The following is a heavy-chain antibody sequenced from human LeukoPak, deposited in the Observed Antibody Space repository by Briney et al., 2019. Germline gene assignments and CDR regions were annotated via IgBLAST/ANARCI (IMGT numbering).Heavy chain of an antibody. CDR3: ARGRRYYYGSGSYFNP. CDR2: INHSGST. Sequence: SETLSLTCAVYGGSFSGYYWSWIRQPPGKGLEWIGEINHSGSTNYNPSLKSRGTISVDTSKNQFSLKLSSVTAADTAVYYCARGRRYYYGSGSYFNPWGQGTLVTVSS. J-gene: IGHJ5*02. CDR1: GGSFSGYY. D-gene: IGHD3-10*01. V-gene: IGHV4-34*01.